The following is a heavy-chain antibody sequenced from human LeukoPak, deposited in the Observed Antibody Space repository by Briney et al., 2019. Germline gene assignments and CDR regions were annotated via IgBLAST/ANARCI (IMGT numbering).Heavy chain of an antibody. D-gene: IGHD3-10*01. Sequence: SETLSLTCTVSGASVTSGSHYWAWIRQPPGQGLVWIVFIYYSGTTIYNPSLENRITMSLVTSKNQFSLRLNSVTAADTAIYYCARVAPRGWIDPWGQGTLVTVSS. CDR3: ARVAPRGWIDP. J-gene: IGHJ5*02. V-gene: IGHV4-61*01. CDR2: IYYSGTT. CDR1: GASVTSGSHY.